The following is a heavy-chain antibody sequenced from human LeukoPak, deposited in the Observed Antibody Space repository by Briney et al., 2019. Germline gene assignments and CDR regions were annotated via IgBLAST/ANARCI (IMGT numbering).Heavy chain of an antibody. CDR3: ARVDSLQYYYDSSGYYYYMDV. CDR1: GYTFTSYG. Sequence: APVKVSCKASGYTFTSYGISWVRQAPGQGLEWMGWISAYNGNTNYAQKLQGRVTMTTDTSTSTAYMELRSLRSDDTAVYYCARVDSLQYYYDSSGYYYYMDVWGKGTTVTVSS. J-gene: IGHJ6*03. D-gene: IGHD3-22*01. V-gene: IGHV1-18*01. CDR2: ISAYNGNT.